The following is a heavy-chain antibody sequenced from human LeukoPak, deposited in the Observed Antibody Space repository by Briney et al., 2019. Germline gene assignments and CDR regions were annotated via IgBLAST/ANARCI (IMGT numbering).Heavy chain of an antibody. CDR2: INHSGST. Sequence: SETLSLTCAVYGGSFSGYYWSWIRQPPGKGLEWIGEINHSGSTNYNPSPKSRVTISVDPSKNQFSLKLTAVTAADTAVYYCARVGNAEGGYYFDYWGQGTQVIVSS. J-gene: IGHJ4*02. V-gene: IGHV4-34*01. CDR3: ARVGNAEGGYYFDY. D-gene: IGHD1-1*01. CDR1: GGSFSGYY.